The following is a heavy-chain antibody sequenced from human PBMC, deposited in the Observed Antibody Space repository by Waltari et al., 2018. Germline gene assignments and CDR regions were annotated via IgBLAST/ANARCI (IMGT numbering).Heavy chain of an antibody. CDR1: GGSISSSSHY. CDR3: ANDYGGNSEYDY. J-gene: IGHJ4*02. V-gene: IGHV4-39*07. Sequence: QLQLQESGPGLVKPSETLSLTCTVSGGSISSSSHYWGWVRQPPGKGLEWIGSIYFSGNTYHNPSLKSRVTISVDTSKNQFSLKLSSVTAADTAVYYCANDYGGNSEYDYWGQGTLVTVSS. D-gene: IGHD2-21*02. CDR2: IYFSGNT.